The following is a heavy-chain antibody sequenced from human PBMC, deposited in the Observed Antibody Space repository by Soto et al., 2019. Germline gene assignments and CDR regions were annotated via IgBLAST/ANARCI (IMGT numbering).Heavy chain of an antibody. J-gene: IGHJ6*02. CDR3: ARLTPRGRFLEWLLYRSYYYYGMDV. V-gene: IGHV1-8*02. Sequence: SXKVSFKASGYTXSSYGVGWVRQAPGQGLEWMGWILTYSGNTGYAQKFQGRVTMTRNTSISKAYMELSSLRSEDTAVYYCARLTPRGRFLEWLLYRSYYYYGMDVWGQGTTGTVS. CDR1: GYTXSSYG. D-gene: IGHD3-3*01. CDR2: ILTYSGNT.